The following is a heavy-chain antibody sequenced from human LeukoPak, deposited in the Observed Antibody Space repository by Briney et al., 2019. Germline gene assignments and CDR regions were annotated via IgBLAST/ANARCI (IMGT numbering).Heavy chain of an antibody. V-gene: IGHV1-2*02. CDR3: ARTALFDSSSWALSIPQYYYGMDV. Sequence: ASVKVSCKASGYTFTGYYMHWVRQAPGQGLEWMGWINPNSGGKNYAQKFQGRVTMTRDTSINTAYMELSRLRSDDTAVYYCARTALFDSSSWALSIPQYYYGMDVWGQGTTVTVSS. CDR1: GYTFTGYY. CDR2: INPNSGGK. D-gene: IGHD6-13*01. J-gene: IGHJ6*02.